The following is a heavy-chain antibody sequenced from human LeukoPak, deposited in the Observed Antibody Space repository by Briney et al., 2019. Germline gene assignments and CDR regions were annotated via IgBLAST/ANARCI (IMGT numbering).Heavy chain of an antibody. V-gene: IGHV3-11*04. CDR1: GFTISDYY. J-gene: IGHJ6*03. Sequence: AGSLTLSCAASGFTISDYYRSWIRQAPGKGLEWVSYISCSGSTIYYAYSVKGRFTISRDNAKNSLYLQMNSLRAEDTAVYYGARAVPDYYMDVWGKGTTVTVSS. CDR2: ISCSGSTI. CDR3: ARAVPDYYMDV.